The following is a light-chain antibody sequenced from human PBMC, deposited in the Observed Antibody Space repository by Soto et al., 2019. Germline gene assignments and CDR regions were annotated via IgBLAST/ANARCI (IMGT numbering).Light chain of an antibody. CDR2: GAS. CDR1: QSVSGSY. CDR3: QQYNNWPLIP. Sequence: EIVLTQSPGTLSLSPGERATLSCRASQSVSGSYLAWYQQKPGQAPRLLIYGASSRATGIPARFSGSGSGTEFTLTISSLQSEDFAVHYCQQYNNWPLIPFGQGTRLEI. V-gene: IGKV3-15*01. J-gene: IGKJ5*01.